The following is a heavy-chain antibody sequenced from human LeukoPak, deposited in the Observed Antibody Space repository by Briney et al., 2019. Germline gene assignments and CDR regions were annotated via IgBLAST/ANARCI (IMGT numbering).Heavy chain of an antibody. J-gene: IGHJ6*03. Sequence: ASVKVSCKASGYTFTGHYIHWVRQAPGQGLEWMGWINPKSGGANYAQKFQGRVTMTRDTSISTAYMEVSRLRSVDTAVFYCARGAELYYFMDVWGKGTTVTISS. CDR3: ARGAELYYFMDV. CDR1: GYTFTGHY. D-gene: IGHD1-7*01. CDR2: INPKSGGA. V-gene: IGHV1-2*02.